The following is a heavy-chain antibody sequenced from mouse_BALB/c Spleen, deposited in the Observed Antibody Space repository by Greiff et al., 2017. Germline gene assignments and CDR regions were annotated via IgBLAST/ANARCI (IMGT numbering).Heavy chain of an antibody. CDR1: GYSFTGYY. V-gene: IGHV1S34*01. CDR2: ISCYNGAT. J-gene: IGHJ2*01. D-gene: IGHD1-1*01. CDR3: ATWGVEGNDFDD. Sequence: LVKPGASVKISCKASGYSFTGYYMHWVKQSHGKSLEWIGYISCYNGATSYNQQFKGKATFTVDNSSSTAYMQFNSLTSEDAAVYYCATWGVEGNDFDDWGQGTTRTVAS.